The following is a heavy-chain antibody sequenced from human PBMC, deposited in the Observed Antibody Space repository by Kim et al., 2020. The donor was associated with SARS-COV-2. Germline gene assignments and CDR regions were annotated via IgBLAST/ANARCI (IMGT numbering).Heavy chain of an antibody. CDR1: GFTFSSYD. V-gene: IGHV3-13*01. J-gene: IGHJ6*02. D-gene: IGHD3-10*01. CDR3: ARDTKMVRGVSYYGMDV. CDR2: IGTAGDT. Sequence: GGSLRLSCAASGFTFSSYDMHWVRQATGKGLEWVSAIGTAGDTYYPGSVKGRFTISRENAKNSLYLQMNGLRAGDTAVYYCARDTKMVRGVSYYGMDVWGQGTTVTVSS.